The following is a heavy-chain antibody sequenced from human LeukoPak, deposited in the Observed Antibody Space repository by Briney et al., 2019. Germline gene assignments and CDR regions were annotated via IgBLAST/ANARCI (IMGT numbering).Heavy chain of an antibody. CDR2: IYTSGST. D-gene: IGHD5-12*01. V-gene: IGHV4-4*07. CDR3: AREVDIVATGHSYYYYYYMDV. Sequence: SETLSLTCTVSGGSISSYYWSWIRQPAGKGLEWIGRIYTSGSTNYNPSLKSRVTMSVDTSKNQFSLKLSSVTAADTAVYYCAREVDIVATGHSYYYYYYMDVWGKGTTVTISS. J-gene: IGHJ6*03. CDR1: GGSISSYY.